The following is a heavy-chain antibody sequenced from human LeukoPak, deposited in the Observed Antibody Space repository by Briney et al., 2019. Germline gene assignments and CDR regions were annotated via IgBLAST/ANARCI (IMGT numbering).Heavy chain of an antibody. J-gene: IGHJ4*02. Sequence: SVKVSCKASGGTFSSYAISWVRQAPGQGLEWMGGIIPIFGTANYAQKFQGRVTITADESTSTAYMELSSLRSEDTAVYYCARGEGGFDWFHYFDYWGQGTLVTVSS. CDR3: ARGEGGFDWFHYFDY. CDR2: IIPIFGTA. CDR1: GGTFSSYA. D-gene: IGHD3-9*01. V-gene: IGHV1-69*13.